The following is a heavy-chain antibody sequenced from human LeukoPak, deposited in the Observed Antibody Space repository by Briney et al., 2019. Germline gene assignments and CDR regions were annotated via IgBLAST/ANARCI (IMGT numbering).Heavy chain of an antibody. CDR1: GLTFSTSP. CDR3: ATKTPGNYPYDY. J-gene: IGHJ4*02. D-gene: IGHD3-22*01. Sequence: GGSLRLSCAASGLTFSTSPMNWVRQAPGKGLEWVSTSGTTCDTYYADSVKGRFTISRDNSKNTLYLQMTSLRAEDTALYYCATKTPGNYPYDYWGQGTLVIVSP. V-gene: IGHV3-23*01. CDR2: TSGTTCDT.